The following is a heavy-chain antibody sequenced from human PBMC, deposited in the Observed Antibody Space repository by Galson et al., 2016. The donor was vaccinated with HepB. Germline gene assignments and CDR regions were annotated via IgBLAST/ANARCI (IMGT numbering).Heavy chain of an antibody. D-gene: IGHD2-2*01. CDR1: GFSFSDYR. Sequence: SLRLSCAASGFSFSDYRMHWVRQAPGKGLEWVAVIWDDGSNKYYVDSVKGRFTIPTDNSKNTLYLQLNSLRVEDTAVYYCAKELRRSSPDPFDIWGQGTMVTVSP. CDR3: AKELRRSSPDPFDI. CDR2: IWDDGSNK. J-gene: IGHJ3*02. V-gene: IGHV3-33*06.